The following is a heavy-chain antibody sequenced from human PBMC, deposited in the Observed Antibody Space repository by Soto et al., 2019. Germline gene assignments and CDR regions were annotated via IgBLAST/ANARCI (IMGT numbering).Heavy chain of an antibody. J-gene: IGHJ4*02. CDR1: GFTVRSNY. CDR2: IYSGGST. D-gene: IGHD3-3*01. V-gene: IGHV3-53*01. Sequence: PGGSLRLSCAASGFTVRSNYMSWVRQAPGKGLEWVSVIYSGGSTYYADSVKGRFTISRDNSKNTLFLQMNSLRAEDTAVYYCARKLWSLGYYFDCWGQGTLVTVSS. CDR3: ARKLWSLGYYFDC.